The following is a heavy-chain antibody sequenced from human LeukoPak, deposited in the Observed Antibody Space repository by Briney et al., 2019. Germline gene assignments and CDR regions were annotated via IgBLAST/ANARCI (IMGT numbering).Heavy chain of an antibody. J-gene: IGHJ6*02. CDR2: ISAYNGNT. Sequence: ASVKVSCKASGYTFTSYGISWVRQAPGQGLEWMGWISAYNGNTNYAQKLQGRVTMTTDTSTSTAYMELRSLRSDDTAVYYCAREVIVVVPAALRDYYYGMDVWAKGPRSPSP. CDR1: GYTFTSYG. D-gene: IGHD2-2*01. V-gene: IGHV1-18*01. CDR3: AREVIVVVPAALRDYYYGMDV.